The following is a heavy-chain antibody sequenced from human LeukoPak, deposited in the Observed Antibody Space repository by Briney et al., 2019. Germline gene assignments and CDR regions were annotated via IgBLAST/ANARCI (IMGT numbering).Heavy chain of an antibody. Sequence: PSETLSLTCTVSGDSVTTTNFSWGWIRQAPGKRLEWIGSLYYGVNTYYKPSLKSRVTISVDTSLNQFSLILTSVTAADTGVYYCARLRVQQLAASYYMDVWGKGTTVTVSS. J-gene: IGHJ6*03. CDR2: LYYGVNT. D-gene: IGHD6-13*01. CDR1: GDSVTTTNFS. CDR3: ARLRVQQLAASYYMDV. V-gene: IGHV4-39*01.